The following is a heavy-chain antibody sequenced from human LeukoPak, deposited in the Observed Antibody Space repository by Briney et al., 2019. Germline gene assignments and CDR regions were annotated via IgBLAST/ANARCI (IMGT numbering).Heavy chain of an antibody. CDR2: ISSSSSYI. CDR3: ARDRLVVPAARAMRPDAFDI. D-gene: IGHD2-2*01. V-gene: IGHV3-21*01. J-gene: IGHJ3*02. CDR1: GFTFSSYS. Sequence: GGSLRLSCAASGFTFSSYSMNWVRQAPGKGLEWVSSISSSSSYIYYADSVKGRFTISRDNAKNSLYLQMNSLRAEDTAVYYCARDRLVVPAARAMRPDAFDIWGQGTMVTVSS.